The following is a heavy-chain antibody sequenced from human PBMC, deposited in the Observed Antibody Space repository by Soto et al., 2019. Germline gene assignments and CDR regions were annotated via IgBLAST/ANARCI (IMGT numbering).Heavy chain of an antibody. V-gene: IGHV1-18*01. CDR3: ARDHYDFWSGYSRSLYYYGMDV. J-gene: IGHJ6*02. CDR1: GYTFTSYA. D-gene: IGHD3-3*01. Sequence: GASVKVSCKASGYTFTSYAMHWVRQAPGQRLEWMGWISAYNGNTNYAQKLQGRVTMTTDTSTSTAYMELRSLRSDDTAVYYCARDHYDFWSGYSRSLYYYGMDVWGQGTTVTVSS. CDR2: ISAYNGNT.